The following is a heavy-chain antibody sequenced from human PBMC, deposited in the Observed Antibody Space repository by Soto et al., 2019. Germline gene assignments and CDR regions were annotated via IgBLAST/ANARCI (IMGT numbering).Heavy chain of an antibody. J-gene: IGHJ5*02. CDR2: IYYSGST. D-gene: IGHD3-10*02. CDR1: GGSISSYY. Sequence: QVQLQESGPGLVKPSETLSLTCTVSGGSISSYYWSWIRQPPGKGLEWIGYIYYSGSTNYNPSLKCRVTISVDTSKNQFSRKLSAVTAADTAVYYCARTLFGWGIWFDPWGQGTLVTVSS. CDR3: ARTLFGWGIWFDP. V-gene: IGHV4-59*01.